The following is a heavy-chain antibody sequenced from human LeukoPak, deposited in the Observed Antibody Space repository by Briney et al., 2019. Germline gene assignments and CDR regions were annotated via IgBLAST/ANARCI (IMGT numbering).Heavy chain of an antibody. Sequence: SETLSLTCTVSGGSISSFYWTWIRQPPGKGLEWIGFVDYIGSTTYNPSLKSRVTISVDTSKKQFSLKLSSVTAADTAVYYCAREMRYNWFDPWGQGTLVTVSS. CDR2: VDYIGST. V-gene: IGHV4-59*12. CDR1: GGSISSFY. CDR3: AREMRYNWFDP. J-gene: IGHJ5*02.